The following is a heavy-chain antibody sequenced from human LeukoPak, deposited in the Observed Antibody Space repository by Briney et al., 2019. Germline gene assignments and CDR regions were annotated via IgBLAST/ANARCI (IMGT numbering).Heavy chain of an antibody. CDR2: INTSGST. J-gene: IGHJ5*02. Sequence: PSETLSLTCTVSGGSISSYYWTWIRQSAGKGLEWIGRINTSGSTNYNPSLRSRVTMSVNTSKNQFTLNLTSVTAADTAVYSCAREGGDPRWLDPWGQGTLVTVSS. D-gene: IGHD6-25*01. CDR3: AREGGDPRWLDP. V-gene: IGHV4-4*07. CDR1: GGSISSYY.